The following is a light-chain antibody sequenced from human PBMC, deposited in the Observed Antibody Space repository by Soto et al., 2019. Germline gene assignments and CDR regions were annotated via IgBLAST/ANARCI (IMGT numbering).Light chain of an antibody. CDR3: QQYNNWPRT. V-gene: IGKV3-15*01. J-gene: IGKJ1*01. CDR2: DAS. CDR1: QSLSNN. Sequence: EIVMTQSPDTLSVSPGERATLSCRASQSLSNNLAWYQQRPGQAPRLLIYDASKRATGIPARFSGSGSGTEFTLTISSLQSEDFAVYYCQQYNNWPRTFGQGTKVDIK.